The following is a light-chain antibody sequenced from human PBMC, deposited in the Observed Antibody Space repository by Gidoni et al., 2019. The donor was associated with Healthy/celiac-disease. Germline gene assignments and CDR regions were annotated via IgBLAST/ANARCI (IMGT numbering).Light chain of an antibody. CDR2: GAS. Sequence: ATLSVSPGERATLSCRASQSVSSNLAWYQQKPGQAPRLLIYGASTRATGFPARFSGSGSGTEFTLTISSLQSEDFAVYYCQHYNSWPHTFVQXTKLXIK. CDR3: QHYNSWPHT. V-gene: IGKV3-15*01. CDR1: QSVSSN. J-gene: IGKJ2*01.